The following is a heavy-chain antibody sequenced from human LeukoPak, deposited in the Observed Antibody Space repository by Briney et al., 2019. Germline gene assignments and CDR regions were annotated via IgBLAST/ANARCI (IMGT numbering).Heavy chain of an antibody. Sequence: SETLSLTCTVSGGSISNYYWSWIRQPPGKGLECIGYIYHTGSTSYNPSLKSRVTISVDTSKNQFSLKLSSVTGADTAVYYYASAGASSGYSPLHYWGQGTLVTVSS. CDR2: IYHTGST. D-gene: IGHD3-22*01. J-gene: IGHJ4*02. CDR1: GGSISNYY. V-gene: IGHV4-59*01. CDR3: ASAGASSGYSPLHY.